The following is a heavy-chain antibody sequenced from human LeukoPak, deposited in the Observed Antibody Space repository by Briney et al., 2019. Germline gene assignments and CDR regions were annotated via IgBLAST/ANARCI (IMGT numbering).Heavy chain of an antibody. D-gene: IGHD2-8*02. CDR1: GFSVSTNY. V-gene: IGHV3-53*01. J-gene: IGHJ4*02. Sequence: PGGFLRLSCAASGFSVSTNYMSWVRQAPGKGLEWVSVIYSSGGTYYADSVRGRFTISRDNSRNTVYLQMDSLRVEDTAIYYCARDMSGPPLFYYWGQGTLVTVSS. CDR3: ARDMSGPPLFYY. CDR2: IYSSGGT.